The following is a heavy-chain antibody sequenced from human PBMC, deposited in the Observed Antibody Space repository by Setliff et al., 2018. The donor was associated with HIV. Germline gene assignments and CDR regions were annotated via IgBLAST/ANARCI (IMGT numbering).Heavy chain of an antibody. J-gene: IGHJ3*02. V-gene: IGHV1-69*02. CDR2: IIPILGIA. CDR1: GGTFSSYT. CDR3: ARAPSLVHDAFDI. Sequence: SVKVSCKASGGTFSSYTITWVRQAPGQGLEWMGRIIPILGIADYAPKFQGRVSISADKSTSTAYMELSSLRSEDTAVFYCARAPSLVHDAFDIWGQGTMVTVSS. D-gene: IGHD3-10*01.